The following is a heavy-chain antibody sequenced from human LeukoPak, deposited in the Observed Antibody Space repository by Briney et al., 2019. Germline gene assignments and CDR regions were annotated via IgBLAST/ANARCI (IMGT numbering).Heavy chain of an antibody. Sequence: GESLKISCKGSGYSFTSYWIGWVRQMPGKGLEWMGIIYPGDSDTRYSPSFQGQVTISADKSISTAYLQWSSLKASDTAMYYCARGNGVKTYSSSWYFDYWGQGTLVTVSS. CDR3: ARGNGVKTYSSSWYFDY. CDR2: IYPGDSDT. D-gene: IGHD6-13*01. CDR1: GYSFTSYW. J-gene: IGHJ4*02. V-gene: IGHV5-51*01.